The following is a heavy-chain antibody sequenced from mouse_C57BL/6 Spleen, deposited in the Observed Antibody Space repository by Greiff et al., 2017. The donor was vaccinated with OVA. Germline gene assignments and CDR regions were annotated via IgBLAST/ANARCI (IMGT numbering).Heavy chain of an antibody. CDR2: ISSGGSYT. Sequence: EVQRVESGGDLVKPGGSLKLSCAASGFTFSSYGMSWVRQTPDKRLEWVATISSGGSYTYYPDSVKGRFTISRDNAKNTLYLQMSSLKSEDTAMYYCARHNYGSSYEAMDYWGQGTSVTVSS. V-gene: IGHV5-6*01. D-gene: IGHD1-1*01. CDR3: ARHNYGSSYEAMDY. CDR1: GFTFSSYG. J-gene: IGHJ4*01.